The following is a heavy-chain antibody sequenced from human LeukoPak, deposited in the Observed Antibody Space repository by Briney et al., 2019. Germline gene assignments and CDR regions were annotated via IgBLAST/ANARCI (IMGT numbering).Heavy chain of an antibody. D-gene: IGHD3-10*01. Sequence: SSETLSLTCTVSGGSISSSSYYWGWIRQPPGKGLEWIGSIYYSGSTNYNPSLESRVTVSVDTSKNQFSLRLNSVTAADTAVYYCARHTSMVRGVMKYYFDYWGQGTLATVSS. CDR2: IYYSGST. J-gene: IGHJ4*02. V-gene: IGHV4-39*01. CDR1: GGSISSSSYY. CDR3: ARHTSMVRGVMKYYFDY.